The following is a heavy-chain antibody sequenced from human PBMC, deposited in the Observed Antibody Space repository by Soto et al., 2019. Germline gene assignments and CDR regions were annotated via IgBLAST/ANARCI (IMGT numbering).Heavy chain of an antibody. CDR3: ARDNEYSSSGYSDAGYYYMDV. CDR1: GFTFSSYS. J-gene: IGHJ6*03. Sequence: EVQLVESGGGLVKPGGSLRLSCAASGFTFSSYSMNWVRQAPGKGLEWVSSISSSSSYIYYAASVKGRFTISRDNAKNSLYRQMNRLRAEDTAVYYCARDNEYSSSGYSDAGYYYMDVWGKGTTVTVSS. D-gene: IGHD6-13*01. V-gene: IGHV3-21*01. CDR2: ISSSSSYI.